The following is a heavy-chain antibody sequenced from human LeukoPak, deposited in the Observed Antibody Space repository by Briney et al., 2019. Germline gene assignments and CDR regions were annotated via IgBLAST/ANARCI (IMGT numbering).Heavy chain of an antibody. CDR1: GYTFTSYY. J-gene: IGHJ6*03. Sequence: RASVKVSCKASGYTFTSYYMHWVRQAPGQGLEWMGVITPSGGSTTYAQKFQGRVTMTRDMCTSTVYMELSSLRSEDTAVYYCAREGRSGFYYMDVWGKGATVTVPS. V-gene: IGHV1-46*01. CDR3: AREGRSGFYYMDV. D-gene: IGHD3-10*01. CDR2: ITPSGGST.